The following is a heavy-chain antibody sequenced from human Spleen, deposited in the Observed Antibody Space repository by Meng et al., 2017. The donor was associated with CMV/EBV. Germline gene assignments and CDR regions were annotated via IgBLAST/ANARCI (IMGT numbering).Heavy chain of an antibody. J-gene: IGHJ4*02. CDR2: ISAYSENT. V-gene: IGHV1-18*04. Sequence: VSCKASGDTFTSYTVGWVRQAPGQGIECMGWISAYSENTNYAQRLQGRVTMTIDTSTSTAYMELRSLRSDDTAVYYYARSYLTYFDYWGQGSLVTVSS. CDR1: GDTFTSYT. CDR3: ARSYLTYFDY.